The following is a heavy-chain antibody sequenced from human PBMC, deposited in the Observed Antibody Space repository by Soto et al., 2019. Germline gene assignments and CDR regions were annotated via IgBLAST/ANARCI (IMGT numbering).Heavy chain of an antibody. CDR3: ARDHSRGYSYYYYYYGMDV. J-gene: IGHJ6*02. CDR1: GGTFSSYA. V-gene: IGHV1-69*01. Sequence: QVQLVQSGAEVKKPGSSVKVSCKASGGTFSSYAISWVRQAPGQGLEWMGGIIPIFGTANYAQKFQGRVTITADESTSTAYMELSSLRSEDTDVYYCARDHSRGYSYYYYYYGMDVWGQGTTVTVSS. CDR2: IIPIFGTA. D-gene: IGHD5-18*01.